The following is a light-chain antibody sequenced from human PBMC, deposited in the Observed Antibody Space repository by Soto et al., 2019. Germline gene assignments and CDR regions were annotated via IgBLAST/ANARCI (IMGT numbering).Light chain of an antibody. V-gene: IGLV2-14*01. CDR2: EVS. CDR3: NSYTSKSTGV. Sequence: QSALTQLASVSGSPGQSITISCTGTSSDVGGYNDVSWYQQHPGKAPKLIIYEVSNRPSGVSNRFSGAKSGNTASLTISGLQAEGEDDYYCNSYTSKSTGVFGTGTKLTVL. CDR1: SSDVGGYND. J-gene: IGLJ1*01.